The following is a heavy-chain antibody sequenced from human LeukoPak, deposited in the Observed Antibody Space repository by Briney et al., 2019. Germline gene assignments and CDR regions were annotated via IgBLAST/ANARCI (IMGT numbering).Heavy chain of an antibody. CDR1: GGSISSSSYY. D-gene: IGHD3/OR15-3a*01. CDR2: IYYSGST. J-gene: IGHJ4*02. Sequence: PSETLSLTCTVSGGSISSSSYYWGWIRQPPGKGLEGIGSIYYSGSTYYNPSLKIRVTVSVDTSKNQFSLTLSSVTAADPAVYYCARQIATGYYTYWGQGTLVTVSS. CDR3: ARQIATGYYTY. V-gene: IGHV4-39*01.